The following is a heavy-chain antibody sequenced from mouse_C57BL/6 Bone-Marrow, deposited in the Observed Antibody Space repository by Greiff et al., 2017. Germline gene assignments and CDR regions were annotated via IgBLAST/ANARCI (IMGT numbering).Heavy chain of an antibody. CDR2: IYPGSGST. CDR3: ARRGYDGYYGFAY. V-gene: IGHV1-55*01. D-gene: IGHD2-3*01. Sequence: QVQLQQPGAELVKPGASVKMSCKASGYTFTSYWITWVKQRPGQGLEWIGDIYPGSGSTNYNEKFKSKATLTVDTSSSTAYMQLSSLTSEDSAVYYCARRGYDGYYGFAYWGQGTLVTVSA. CDR1: GYTFTSYW. J-gene: IGHJ3*01.